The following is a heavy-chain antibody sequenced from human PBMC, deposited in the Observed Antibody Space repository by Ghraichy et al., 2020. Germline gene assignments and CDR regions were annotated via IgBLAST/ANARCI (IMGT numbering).Heavy chain of an antibody. CDR3: AKAGSRGKSGDYFDY. CDR2: ISGSGGST. J-gene: IGHJ4*02. D-gene: IGHD6-13*01. V-gene: IGHV3-23*01. CDR1: GFTFSSYA. Sequence: GGSLRLSCAASGFTFSSYAMSWVRQAPGKGLEWVSAISGSGGSTYYADSVKGRFTISRDNSKNTLYLQMNSLRAEDTAVYYCAKAGSRGKSGDYFDYWGQGTLVTVSS.